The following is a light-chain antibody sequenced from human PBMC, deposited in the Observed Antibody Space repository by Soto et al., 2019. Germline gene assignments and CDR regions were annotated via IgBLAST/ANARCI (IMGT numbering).Light chain of an antibody. V-gene: IGLV2-18*02. J-gene: IGLJ1*01. CDR1: SSDVGSYYR. CDR2: EVS. CDR3: SSYTSSSTYV. Sequence: QSVLTQPPSVSGSPGQSVTISCTGTSSDVGSYYRVSWYQQSPGTAPKLMIYEVSNRPSGVPDRFSGSKSGDTASLTISGLQAEDEADYYCSSYTSSSTYVFGTGTKATVL.